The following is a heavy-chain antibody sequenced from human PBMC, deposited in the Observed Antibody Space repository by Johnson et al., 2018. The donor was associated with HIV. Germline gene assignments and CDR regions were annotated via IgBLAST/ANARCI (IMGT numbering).Heavy chain of an antibody. J-gene: IGHJ3*02. CDR2: IGTAGDT. CDR3: ARYPIRDDAFDI. CDR1: GFTFSSYD. V-gene: IGHV3-13*01. Sequence: EVQLVESGGGLVQPGGSLRLSCAASGFTFSSYDMHWVRQATGKGLEWVSAIGTAGDTYYPGSVKGRFTISRDNAKNSLYLQMNSLRGEDAAMYYCARYPIRDDAFDIWGQGTRVTVSS.